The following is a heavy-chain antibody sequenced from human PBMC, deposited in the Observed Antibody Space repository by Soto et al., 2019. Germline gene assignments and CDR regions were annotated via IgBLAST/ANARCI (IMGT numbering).Heavy chain of an antibody. J-gene: IGHJ4*02. CDR1: GDSISSPNW. Sequence: SETLSLTCAVSGDSISSPNWWSWYRQPPGKGLELIGEMFASGTSNYNPSLNGRVTISLDTSKNRFSLKLTSLAAADTAIYYCAREGFDHRPYYWGQGIPVTVSS. CDR2: MFASGTS. CDR3: AREGFDHRPYY. V-gene: IGHV4-4*02.